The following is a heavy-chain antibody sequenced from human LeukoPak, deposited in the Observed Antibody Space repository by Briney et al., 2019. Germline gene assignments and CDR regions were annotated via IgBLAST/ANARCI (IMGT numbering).Heavy chain of an antibody. D-gene: IGHD3-10*01. V-gene: IGHV4-59*01. CDR3: ASSMVRGVYYFDY. Sequence: PSETLSLTCTVSGGSFSSYYWSWIRQPPGKGLEWIGYIYYSGSTNYNPSLKSRVTISVDTSKNQFSLKLSSVTAADTAVYYCASSMVRGVYYFDYWGQGTLVTVSS. CDR1: GGSFSSYY. J-gene: IGHJ4*02. CDR2: IYYSGST.